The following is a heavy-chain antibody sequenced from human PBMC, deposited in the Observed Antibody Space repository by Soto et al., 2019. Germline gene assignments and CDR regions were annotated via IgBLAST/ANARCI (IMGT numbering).Heavy chain of an antibody. CDR1: GFTFSGSS. CDR2: IVVGSGNT. CDR3: AASSLYCTSTCVPTGVFDP. V-gene: IGHV1-58*01. D-gene: IGHD2-2*01. Sequence: ASVKVSCKASGFTFSGSSVQWVRQARGQLLEWIGWIVVGSGNTNYAQKFQGRVTITRDMSTSTAYMELSNLRSEDTAVYYCAASSLYCTSTCVPTGVFDPWGQGTLVTVSS. J-gene: IGHJ5*02.